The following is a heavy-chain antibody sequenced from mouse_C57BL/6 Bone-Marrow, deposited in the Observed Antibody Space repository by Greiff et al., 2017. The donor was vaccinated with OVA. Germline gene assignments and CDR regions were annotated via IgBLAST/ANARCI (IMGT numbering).Heavy chain of an antibody. CDR1: GFTFTDYY. CDR2: IRNKANGYTT. J-gene: IGHJ3*01. Sequence: EVQLVESGGGLVQPGGSLSLSCAASGFTFTDYYMSWVRQPPGKALEWLGFIRNKANGYTTEYSASVKGRFTISRDNSQSILYLQMNALRAEDSATYYCARRGDYDEGFAYWGQGTLVTVSA. V-gene: IGHV7-3*01. CDR3: ARRGDYDEGFAY. D-gene: IGHD2-4*01.